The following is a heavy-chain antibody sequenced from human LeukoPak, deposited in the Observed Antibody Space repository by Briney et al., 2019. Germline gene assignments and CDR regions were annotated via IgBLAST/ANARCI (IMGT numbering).Heavy chain of an antibody. D-gene: IGHD3-22*01. CDR1: GFTFSSYA. Sequence: GGSLGLSCAASGFTFSSYAMSWVRQAPGKGLEWVSAISGSGGSTYYADSVKGRFTISRDNSKNTLYLQMNSLRAEDTAVYYCAKRPIMIVVALLDYWGQGTLVTVSS. CDR2: ISGSGGST. V-gene: IGHV3-23*01. J-gene: IGHJ4*02. CDR3: AKRPIMIVVALLDY.